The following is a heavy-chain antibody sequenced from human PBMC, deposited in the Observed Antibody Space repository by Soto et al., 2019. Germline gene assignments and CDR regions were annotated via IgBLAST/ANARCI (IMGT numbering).Heavy chain of an antibody. Sequence: ASVKVSCKASGYTFTRYGISWVRQAPGQGLEWMGWISTYNDNTNYAQKLKGRVTMTTGTSTSTAYMELRSLTSDDTAVYYCAREGYCSSGICALYSHDYFGMDVWGQGTTVTVSS. D-gene: IGHD2-15*01. J-gene: IGHJ6*02. CDR2: ISTYNDNT. CDR1: GYTFTRYG. V-gene: IGHV1-18*01. CDR3: AREGYCSSGICALYSHDYFGMDV.